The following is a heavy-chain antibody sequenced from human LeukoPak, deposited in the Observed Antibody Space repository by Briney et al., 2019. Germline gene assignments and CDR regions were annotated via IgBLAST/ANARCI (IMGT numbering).Heavy chain of an antibody. CDR2: IIPIFGTA. D-gene: IGHD3-10*01. CDR3: ASKKYYYGSGSYFV. J-gene: IGHJ4*02. V-gene: IGHV1-69*01. CDR1: GGTFSSYA. Sequence: EASVKVSCKASGGTFSSYAISWVRQAPGQGLEWMGGIIPIFGTANYAQKFQGRVTITADESTSTAYMELSSLRSEDTAVYYCASKKYYYGSGSYFVWGQGTLVTVSS.